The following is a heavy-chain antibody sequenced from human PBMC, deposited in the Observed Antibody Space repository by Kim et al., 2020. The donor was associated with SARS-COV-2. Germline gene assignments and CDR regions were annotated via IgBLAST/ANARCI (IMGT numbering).Heavy chain of an antibody. J-gene: IGHJ6*02. CDR3: ARDTAAAMDD. Sequence: GGSLRLSCAASGFKFTAHYMDWVRQAPGKGLEWLSRTTNGGNIYTTYAPSVKGRFVVSREDSKNSLYLQMNSMKTEDTAVYYCARDTAAAMDDWGQGTTV. D-gene: IGHD6-25*01. CDR1: GFKFTAHY. CDR2: TTNGGNIYTT. V-gene: IGHV3-72*01.